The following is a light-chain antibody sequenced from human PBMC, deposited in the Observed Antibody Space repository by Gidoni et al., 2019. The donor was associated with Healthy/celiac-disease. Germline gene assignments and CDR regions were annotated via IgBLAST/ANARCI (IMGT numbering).Light chain of an antibody. J-gene: IGLJ1*01. Sequence: SSELTQDPAVSVALGQTVRITCQGDSLRSYYAIWYQQKPGQAPVLVIYGKNNRPSGIPDRFSGSSSGNTASLTITGAQAEDEADYYCNSRDSSGNHPGVFGTGTKVTVL. V-gene: IGLV3-19*01. CDR2: GKN. CDR1: SLRSYY. CDR3: NSRDSSGNHPGV.